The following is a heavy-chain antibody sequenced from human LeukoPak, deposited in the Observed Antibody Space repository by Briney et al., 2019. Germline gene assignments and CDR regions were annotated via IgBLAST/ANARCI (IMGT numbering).Heavy chain of an antibody. CDR3: ARVDGSDAFDI. J-gene: IGHJ3*02. Sequence: ASVKVSCKASGYTFTGYYIHWVRQAPGQGLEWMRWINPNSGGTNYAQKFQGRVTMTRDTSISTAYMELSRLRSDDTAVYYCARVDGSDAFDIWGQGTMVTVSS. CDR2: INPNSGGT. V-gene: IGHV1-2*02. CDR1: GYTFTGYY.